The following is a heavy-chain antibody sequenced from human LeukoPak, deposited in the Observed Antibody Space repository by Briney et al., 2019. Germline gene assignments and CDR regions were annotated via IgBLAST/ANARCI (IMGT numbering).Heavy chain of an antibody. D-gene: IGHD6-19*01. V-gene: IGHV1-18*01. J-gene: IGHJ4*02. CDR3: ARVEVAVAGTADY. CDR1: GYAFTSYG. CDR2: ISAYNGNT. Sequence: EASVTVSCKSSGYAFTSYGISWVRMRHGPGLELKGWISAYNGNTNYAQKLQGRVTMTTDTSTSTAYMELRSLRSDDTAVYYCARVEVAVAGTADYWGQGTLVTVSS.